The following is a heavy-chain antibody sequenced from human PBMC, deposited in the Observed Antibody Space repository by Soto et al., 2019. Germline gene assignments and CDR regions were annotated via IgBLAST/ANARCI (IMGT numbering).Heavy chain of an antibody. Sequence: PGGSLRLSCAASGFTFSDYYMSWIRQAPGKGLEWVSYISSSGSTIYYADSVKGRFTISRDNAKNSLYLQMNSLRAEDTAVYYYARAGVVAAAAYFDYWGQGTLVTVSP. CDR2: ISSSGSTI. D-gene: IGHD6-13*01. V-gene: IGHV3-11*01. CDR3: ARAGVVAAAAYFDY. J-gene: IGHJ4*02. CDR1: GFTFSDYY.